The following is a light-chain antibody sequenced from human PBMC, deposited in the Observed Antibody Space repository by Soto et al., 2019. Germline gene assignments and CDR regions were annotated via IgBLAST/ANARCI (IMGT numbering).Light chain of an antibody. J-gene: IGLJ2*01. CDR2: DVS. V-gene: IGLV2-14*03. Sequence: QSALTQPASVSGSPGQSITISCTGTSSDVGGYNYVSWYQQHAGKAPKLMIYDVSNRPSGVSNRFSGSKSGNTASLTISALQAEDEADYYCSSYTSSSTVVFGGGTKVTVL. CDR3: SSYTSSSTVV. CDR1: SSDVGGYNY.